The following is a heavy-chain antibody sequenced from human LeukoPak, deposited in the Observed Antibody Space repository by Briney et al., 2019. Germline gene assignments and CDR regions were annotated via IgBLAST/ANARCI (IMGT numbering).Heavy chain of an antibody. CDR3: ARSKGYYYYMDV. J-gene: IGHJ6*03. V-gene: IGHV4-4*07. CDR2: IYRSGTT. CDR1: GGSISSYF. Sequence: SETLSLTCTVSGGSISSYFWSWIRRPAGKGLEWIGRIYRSGTTNYNTTLKSRLTMSVDTSKNQFSLRLSSVTAADTAVYYCARSKGYYYYMDVWGKGTTVTVSS.